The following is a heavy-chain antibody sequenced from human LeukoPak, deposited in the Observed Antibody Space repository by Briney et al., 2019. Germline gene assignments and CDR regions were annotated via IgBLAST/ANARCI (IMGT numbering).Heavy chain of an antibody. Sequence: QPGRSLRLSCAASGFTFDDYAMHWVRQAPGKGLEWVSGISWNSGSIGYADSVKGRFTISRDNAKNSLYLQMNGLRAEDTALYYCAKGGLGWLRFYFDYWGQGTLVTVSS. CDR1: GFTFDDYA. V-gene: IGHV3-9*01. J-gene: IGHJ4*02. D-gene: IGHD5-12*01. CDR3: AKGGLGWLRFYFDY. CDR2: ISWNSGSI.